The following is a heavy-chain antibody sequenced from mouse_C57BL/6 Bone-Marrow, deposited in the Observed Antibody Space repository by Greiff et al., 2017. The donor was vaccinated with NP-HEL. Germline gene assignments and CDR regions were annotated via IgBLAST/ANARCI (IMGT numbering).Heavy chain of an antibody. J-gene: IGHJ3*01. CDR2: IYPGNSDT. CDR1: GYTFTSYW. CDR3: TREGRYDGYTGTWFAY. D-gene: IGHD2-3*01. V-gene: IGHV1-5*01. Sequence: VQLQQSGTVLARPGASVKMSCKTSGYTFTSYWMHWVKQRPGQGLEWIGAIYPGNSDTSYNQKFKGKAKLTAVTSASTAYMELSSLTNEDSAVYYCTREGRYDGYTGTWFAYWGQGTLVTVSA.